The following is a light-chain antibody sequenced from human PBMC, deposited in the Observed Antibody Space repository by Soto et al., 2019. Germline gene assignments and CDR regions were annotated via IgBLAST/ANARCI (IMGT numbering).Light chain of an antibody. CDR3: QQYNAPWA. V-gene: IGKV1-5*01. J-gene: IGKJ1*01. CDR1: QSINTW. Sequence: DIQMTQSPSTLSASVGDRVSITCRAGQSINTWLAWYQQKSGKAPKLLIYDASKLESGVPSRFSGSGSGTDFTLTIYNLHPDDFATYYCQQYNAPWAFGQGTKVEIK. CDR2: DAS.